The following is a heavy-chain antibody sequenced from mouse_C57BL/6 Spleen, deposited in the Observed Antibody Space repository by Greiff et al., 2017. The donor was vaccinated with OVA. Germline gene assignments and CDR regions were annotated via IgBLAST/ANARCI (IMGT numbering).Heavy chain of an antibody. V-gene: IGHV8-12*01. J-gene: IGHJ4*01. CDR1: GFSLSTSGMG. CDR2: IYWDDDK. D-gene: IGHD2-3*01. Sequence: QVTLKESGPGILQSSQTLSLTCSFSGFSLSTSGMGVSWIRQPSGKGLEWLAHIYWDDDKRYNPSLKRRLTISKDTSRNQVFLKITSVDTADTATYYCARSIYDGYIRSMDYWGQGTSVTVSS. CDR3: ARSIYDGYIRSMDY.